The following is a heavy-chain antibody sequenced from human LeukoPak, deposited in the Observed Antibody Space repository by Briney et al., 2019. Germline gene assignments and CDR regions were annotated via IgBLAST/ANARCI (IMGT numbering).Heavy chain of an antibody. J-gene: IGHJ5*02. CDR3: ARNTGSPGWFDP. V-gene: IGHV3-11*06. CDR1: GFTFSDYY. D-gene: IGHD3-10*01. Sequence: GGSLRLSCAASGFTFSDYYMSWIRQAPGKGLEWVSYISSSSSYTNYADSVKGRFTISRDNAKNSLYLQMNSLRAEDTAVYYCARNTGSPGWFDPWGQGTLVTVSS. CDR2: ISSSSSYT.